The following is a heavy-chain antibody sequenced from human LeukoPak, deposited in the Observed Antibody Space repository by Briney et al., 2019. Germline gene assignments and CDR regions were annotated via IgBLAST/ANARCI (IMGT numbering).Heavy chain of an antibody. D-gene: IGHD3-10*01. V-gene: IGHV4-4*07. J-gene: IGHJ6*03. CDR1: GGSISSYY. CDR3: ARMDFMVSERYYYYYYMDV. CDR2: IYTSGST. Sequence: SETLSLTCTVSGGSISSYYWSWIRQPAGKGLEWIGRIYTSGSTNYNPSLKSRVTMSVDTSKNQFSLELSSVTAADTAVYYCARMDFMVSERYYYYYYMDVWGKGTTVTVSS.